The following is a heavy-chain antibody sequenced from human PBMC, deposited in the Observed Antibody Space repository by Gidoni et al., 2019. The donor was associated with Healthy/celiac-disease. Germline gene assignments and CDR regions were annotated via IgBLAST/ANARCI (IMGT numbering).Heavy chain of an antibody. CDR3: ARAYSYGRKGYYGMDV. V-gene: IGHV4-34*01. Sequence: QVQLQQWGAGLLKPSETLSLTCAVYGGYFSGHYWSWIRQPPGKGLAWIGEINHSGSTHDIPSLQSLVTISVDTSKNQFSLKLSSVTAAATAVYYCARAYSYGRKGYYGMDVWGQGTTVTVSS. CDR2: INHSGST. D-gene: IGHD5-18*01. CDR1: GGYFSGHY. J-gene: IGHJ6*02.